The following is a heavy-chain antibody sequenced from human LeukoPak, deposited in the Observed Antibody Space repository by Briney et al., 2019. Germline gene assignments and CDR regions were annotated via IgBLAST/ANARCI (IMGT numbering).Heavy chain of an antibody. J-gene: IGHJ4*02. Sequence: ASVKVTCKASGGTFSSYAISWVRQAPGQGLEWVGWISAYNSNTKYAQKLQGRVTMTTDTSTSTAYMELRSLRFDDTAIYYCARYGYFDSWGQGTLVTVSS. V-gene: IGHV1-18*01. CDR2: ISAYNSNT. CDR3: ARYGYFDS. D-gene: IGHD3-10*01. CDR1: GGTFSSYA.